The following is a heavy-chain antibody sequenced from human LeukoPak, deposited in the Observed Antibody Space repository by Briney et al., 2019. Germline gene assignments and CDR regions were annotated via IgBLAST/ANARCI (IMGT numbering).Heavy chain of an antibody. CDR1: GYTFTSYG. Sequence: GASVNVSCKASGYTFTSYGISWVRQAPGQGLDWMGWISGDNSNTKYAEKIQGRVTMTTDTSTSTAYMELRSLRSDDSSVYYCARDELLGYGMDVWGQGTTVTVSS. J-gene: IGHJ6*02. V-gene: IGHV1-18*01. CDR3: ARDELLGYGMDV. D-gene: IGHD1-7*01. CDR2: ISGDNSNT.